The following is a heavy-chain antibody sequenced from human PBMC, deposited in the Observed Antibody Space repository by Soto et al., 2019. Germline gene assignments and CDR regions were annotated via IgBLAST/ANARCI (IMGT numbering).Heavy chain of an antibody. Sequence: QITLNESGPTLVKPTQTLTLTSTFSRFSLTTSGVGVSWIRQSPGKAPQWLAHIYWDDDKRYSPSLKTRLTITNDTSNLQAVLTMANLDPGDTATYYCAHRVLRTVFGLVTTTAIYFDFWGQGTPVAVSS. CDR2: IYWDDDK. V-gene: IGHV2-5*02. CDR1: RFSLTTSGVG. D-gene: IGHD3-3*01. CDR3: AHRVLRTVFGLVTTTAIYFDF. J-gene: IGHJ4*02.